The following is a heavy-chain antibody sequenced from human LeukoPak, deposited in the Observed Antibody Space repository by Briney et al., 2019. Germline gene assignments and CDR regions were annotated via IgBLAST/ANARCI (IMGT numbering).Heavy chain of an antibody. D-gene: IGHD6-19*01. CDR1: GFTFDDYA. CDR3: ARGLSLNKYSSGWYGYYYYGMDV. CDR2: ISGDGGST. V-gene: IGHV3-43*02. J-gene: IGHJ6*02. Sequence: GGSLRLSCAASGFTFDDYAMHWVRQAPGKGLEWVSLISGDGGSTYYADSVKGRFTISRDNSKNSLYLQMNSLRTEDTALYYCARGLSLNKYSSGWYGYYYYGMDVWGQGTTVTVSS.